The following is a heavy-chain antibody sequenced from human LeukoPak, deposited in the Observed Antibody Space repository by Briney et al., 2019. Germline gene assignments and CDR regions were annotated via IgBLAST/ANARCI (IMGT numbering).Heavy chain of an antibody. V-gene: IGHV1-2*02. CDR3: ARVGEYYDSSGCDY. CDR2: INPNSGGT. D-gene: IGHD3-22*01. Sequence: ASVKVSCKASGYTFTSYYIHWVRQAPGQGLEWMGWINPNSGGTNYAQKFQGRVTMTRDTSISTAYMELSRLRSDDTAVYYCARVGEYYDSSGCDYWGQGTLVTVSS. J-gene: IGHJ4*02. CDR1: GYTFTSYY.